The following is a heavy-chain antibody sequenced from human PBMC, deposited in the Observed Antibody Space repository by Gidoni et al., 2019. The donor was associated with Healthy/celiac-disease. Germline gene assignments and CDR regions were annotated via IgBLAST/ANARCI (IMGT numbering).Heavy chain of an antibody. CDR2: INHSGST. Sequence: QVPLQQCGAGLLTPSATLSFTHAVHARSFICYYWSWIRQPPGKGLEWIGEINHSGSTNYNPALKSRVNRSVDTSKNQCSLKLSSVTAADTAVYYCARGKKQWLVHLYAFDSWGQGTMVTVSS. J-gene: IGHJ3*02. D-gene: IGHD6-19*01. V-gene: IGHV4-34*01. CDR1: ARSFICYY. CDR3: ARGKKQWLVHLYAFDS.